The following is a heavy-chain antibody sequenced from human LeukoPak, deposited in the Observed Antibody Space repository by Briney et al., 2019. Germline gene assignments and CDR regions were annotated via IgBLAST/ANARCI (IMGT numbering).Heavy chain of an antibody. V-gene: IGHV4-61*01. D-gene: IGHD3-3*02. J-gene: IGHJ6*02. CDR1: GGSVSSGSYY. CDR2: IYYSGST. Sequence: PSETLSLTCTVSGGSVSSGSYYWSWIRQPPGKGLEWIGYIYYSGSTNYNPSLKSRVTISVDTSKNQFSLKLSSVTAADTAVYYCARDGAFGKIYYYYGMDVWGQGTTVTVSS. CDR3: ARDGAFGKIYYYYGMDV.